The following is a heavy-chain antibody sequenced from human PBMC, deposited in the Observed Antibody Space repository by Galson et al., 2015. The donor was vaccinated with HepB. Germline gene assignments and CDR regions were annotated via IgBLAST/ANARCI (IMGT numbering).Heavy chain of an antibody. D-gene: IGHD1-14*01. V-gene: IGHV3-21*04. J-gene: IGHJ4*02. CDR3: ARGTGYAYGPFDY. CDR2: ISSSRSFT. CDR1: GFTFRNYS. Sequence: SLRLSCAASGFTFRNYSMNWVRQAPGKGLEWVSFISSSRSFTSQADSVKGRFTISRDNAKNFLYLQMNSLRAEDTAVYYCARGTGYAYGPFDYWGQGILVSVSS.